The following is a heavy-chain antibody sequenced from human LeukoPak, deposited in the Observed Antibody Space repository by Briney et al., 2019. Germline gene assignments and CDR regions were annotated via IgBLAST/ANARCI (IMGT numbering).Heavy chain of an antibody. CDR3: AKVAYDFWSGYSPYHFDY. CDR2: ISGSGGST. Sequence: GGSLRLSCAASGFAFSSYAMSWVRQAPGKGLEWVSAISGSGGSTYYADSVKGRFTISRNNSKNTLYLQMNSLRAEDTAVYYCAKVAYDFWSGYSPYHFDYWGQGTLVTVSS. V-gene: IGHV3-23*01. J-gene: IGHJ4*02. D-gene: IGHD3-3*01. CDR1: GFAFSSYA.